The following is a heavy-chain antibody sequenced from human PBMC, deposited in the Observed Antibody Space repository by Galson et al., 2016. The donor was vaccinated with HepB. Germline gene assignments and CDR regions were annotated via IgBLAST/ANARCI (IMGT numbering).Heavy chain of an antibody. J-gene: IGHJ6*02. CDR1: GFTFSSYA. Sequence: SLRLSCAASGFTFSSYAMHWVRQAPGKGLEWVAVISYDGSNKYYADSVKGRFTISRDNSKNTLYLQMNSLRPEDTAVHYCARSKGYYYYAMDVWGQGTTVTVSS. CDR3: ARSKGYYYYAMDV. CDR2: ISYDGSNK. V-gene: IGHV3-30-3*01.